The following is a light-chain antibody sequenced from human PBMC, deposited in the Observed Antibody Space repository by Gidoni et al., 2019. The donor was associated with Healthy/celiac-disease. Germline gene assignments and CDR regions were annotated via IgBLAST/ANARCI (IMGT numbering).Light chain of an antibody. CDR1: QSISSW. Sequence: DIQITQSPSTLSASVGDRFTITCRASQSISSWLAWYQQKPGKAPKLLIYKASSLESGVPSRFSGSGSGTEFTLTISSLQPDDFATYYCQQYNSYPWTFGQGTKVEIK. V-gene: IGKV1-5*03. J-gene: IGKJ1*01. CDR2: KAS. CDR3: QQYNSYPWT.